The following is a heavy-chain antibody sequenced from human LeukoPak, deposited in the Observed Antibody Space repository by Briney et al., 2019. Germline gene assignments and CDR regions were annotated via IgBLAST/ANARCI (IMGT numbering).Heavy chain of an antibody. V-gene: IGHV4-59*01. CDR3: ARVRPRRYSGYDPAFDI. Sequence: SETLSLTCTVSGGSISSYYWSWIRHPPGKGLECIGYIYYSGSTNYNPSLKSRVTISVDTSKNQFSLKLSSVTAADTAVYYCARVRPRRYSGYDPAFDIWGQGTMVTVSS. J-gene: IGHJ3*02. CDR2: IYYSGST. CDR1: GGSISSYY. D-gene: IGHD5-12*01.